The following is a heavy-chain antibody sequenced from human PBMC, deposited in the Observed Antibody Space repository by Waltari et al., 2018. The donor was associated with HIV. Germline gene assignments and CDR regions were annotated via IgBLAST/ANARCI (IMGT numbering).Heavy chain of an antibody. D-gene: IGHD3-16*02. CDR2: ISSNGGAI. V-gene: IGHV3-48*03. Sequence: DVQLVESGGALVQIGGSLRLSFSVSGFAFYPYEMNWVRQAPGKGLEWIAYISSNGGAIHYADSVRGRFTISRDNAKSSLYLQMNSLRGEDTAIYYCARDDLIVRRPFGIWGQGTMVTV. CDR3: ARDDLIVRRPFGI. J-gene: IGHJ3*02. CDR1: GFAFYPYE.